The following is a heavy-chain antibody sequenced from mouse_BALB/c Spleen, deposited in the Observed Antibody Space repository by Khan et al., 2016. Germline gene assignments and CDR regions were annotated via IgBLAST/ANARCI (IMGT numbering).Heavy chain of an antibody. CDR2: IDPDNGDT. D-gene: IGHD2-4*01. CDR3: NAVYYDSDSDF. Sequence: MQLEESGAELVRSGASVKLSCTASGFNIKDYYIHWVKQRPEQGLEWIGWIDPDNGDTEYDPKFQGKATMTADKSSNTAYLQLNSLTSEDTAVYDCNAVYYDSDSDFWGLGSTLTVSS. J-gene: IGHJ2*01. CDR1: GFNIKDYY. V-gene: IGHV14-4*02.